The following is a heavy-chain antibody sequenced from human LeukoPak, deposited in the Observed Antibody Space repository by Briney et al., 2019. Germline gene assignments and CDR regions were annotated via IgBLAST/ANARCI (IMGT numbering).Heavy chain of an antibody. V-gene: IGHV4-59*01. D-gene: IGHD2-21*02. CDR1: GGSITTYY. CDR3: ASGSVVTALDQ. CDR2: IYYTGNT. Sequence: SETLPLTCAVSGGSITTYYWTWIRQPPGQALEWIGYIYYTGNTKYNPSLGSRVTMSIDTSKNEFSLKIYSVNAADTAVYFCASGSVVTALDQWGQGTLVTVSS. J-gene: IGHJ4*02.